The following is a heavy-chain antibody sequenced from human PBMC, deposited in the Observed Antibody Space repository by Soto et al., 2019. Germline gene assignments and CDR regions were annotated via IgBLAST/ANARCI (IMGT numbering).Heavy chain of an antibody. V-gene: IGHV3-33*01. CDR1: GFTFSSYG. CDR2: IWYDGSNK. CDR3: VRSLGSSSSPYYYYYGMDV. Sequence: GSLRLSCAASGFTFSSYGMHWVRQAPGKGLEWVAVIWYDGSNKYYADSVKGRFTISRDNSKNTLYLQMNSLRAEDTAVYYCVRSLGSSSSPYYYYYGMDVWGQGTTVTVSS. D-gene: IGHD6-6*01. J-gene: IGHJ6*02.